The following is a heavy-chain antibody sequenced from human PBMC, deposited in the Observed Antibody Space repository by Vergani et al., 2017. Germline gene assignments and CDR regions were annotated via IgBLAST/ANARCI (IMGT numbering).Heavy chain of an antibody. CDR3: ARAKYYYDSSGQLGHFDY. Sequence: QVQLVQSGAEVKKPGSSVKVSCKASGGTFSSYAISWVRQAPGQGLEWMGGIIPIFGTANYAQKFQGRVTITADESTSTAYMELSSLRSEDTAVYYCARAKYYYDSSGQLGHFDYWGQGTLVTVSS. D-gene: IGHD3-22*01. J-gene: IGHJ4*02. CDR2: IIPIFGTA. CDR1: GGTFSSYA. V-gene: IGHV1-69*01.